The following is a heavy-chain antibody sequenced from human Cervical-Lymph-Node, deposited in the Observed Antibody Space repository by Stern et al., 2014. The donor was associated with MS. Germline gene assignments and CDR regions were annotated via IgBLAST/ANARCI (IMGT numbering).Heavy chain of an antibody. CDR3: ARRGIAAAGGRHFDL. Sequence: EVQLVESGAEVIKPGESLRLSCKGSGYSFTSYWISWVRQMPGKGLEWMGRIAPSESNTNYRPSFQGHVTISADKSISTADLQWSSLKASDTAMYYCARRGIAAAGGRHFDLWGRGTLVTVSS. V-gene: IGHV5-10-1*03. D-gene: IGHD6-13*01. CDR1: GYSFTSYW. CDR2: IAPSESNT. J-gene: IGHJ2*01.